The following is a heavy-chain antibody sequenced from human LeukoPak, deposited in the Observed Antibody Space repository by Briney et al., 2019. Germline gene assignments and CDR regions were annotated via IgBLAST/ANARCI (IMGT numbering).Heavy chain of an antibody. D-gene: IGHD3-16*01. V-gene: IGHV1-2*02. J-gene: IGHJ4*02. Sequence: ASVKVSCKASGYTFTGHYMHLVRQAPGQGLGWMGWINPNSGGTNYAQKFQGRVTMTRDTSISTAYMELSRLRADDTAVYYCARAVTGTLGSDYWGQGTLVTVSS. CDR1: GYTFTGHY. CDR2: INPNSGGT. CDR3: ARAVTGTLGSDY.